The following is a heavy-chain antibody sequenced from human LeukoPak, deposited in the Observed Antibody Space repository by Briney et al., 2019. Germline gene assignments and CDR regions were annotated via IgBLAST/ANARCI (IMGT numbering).Heavy chain of an antibody. CDR2: INSDGSIT. D-gene: IGHD5-12*01. CDR1: GFTFSSYW. V-gene: IGHV3-74*01. J-gene: IGHJ4*02. Sequence: GGSLRLSCAASGFTFSSYWMHWVRQAPGKGLMWVSRINSDGSITSYADSVTGRFTISRDNAKNTLYVQMNSLRAEDTAVYYCARVRATFSPHFDNWGQGTLVTVSS. CDR3: ARVRATFSPHFDN.